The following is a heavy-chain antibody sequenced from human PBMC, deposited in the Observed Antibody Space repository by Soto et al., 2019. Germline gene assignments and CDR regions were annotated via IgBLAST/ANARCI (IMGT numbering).Heavy chain of an antibody. V-gene: IGHV4-39*01. D-gene: IGHD5-12*01. Sequence: TSETLSLTCTVSVGSISSSSYYWGWIRQPPGKGLEWIGSIYYSGSTYYNPSLKSRVTISVDTSKNQFSLKLSSVTAADTAVYYCASEAMILVWFDPWGQGTLVTVSS. CDR1: VGSISSSSYY. CDR2: IYYSGST. CDR3: ASEAMILVWFDP. J-gene: IGHJ5*02.